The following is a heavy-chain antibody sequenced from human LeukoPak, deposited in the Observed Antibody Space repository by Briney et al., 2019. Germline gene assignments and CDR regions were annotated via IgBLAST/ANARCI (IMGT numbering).Heavy chain of an antibody. D-gene: IGHD3-10*01. CDR3: VSNSGSYFPYYYYYYMDV. V-gene: IGHV3-30*02. CDR1: GFTFSNYG. J-gene: IGHJ6*03. Sequence: GGSLRLSCAASGFTFSNYGMHWVRQAPGKGLEWVAFIRFDGNNTYFADSVKGRFTISRDNSKNTLYLQMNSLRAEDTAVYYCVSNSGSYFPYYYYYYMDVWGKGTTVTISS. CDR2: IRFDGNNT.